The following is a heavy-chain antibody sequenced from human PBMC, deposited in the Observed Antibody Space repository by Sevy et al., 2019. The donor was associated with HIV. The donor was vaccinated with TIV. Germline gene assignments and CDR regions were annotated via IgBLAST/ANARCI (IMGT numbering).Heavy chain of an antibody. CDR2: FDPEDGET. D-gene: IGHD3-22*01. J-gene: IGHJ4*02. V-gene: IGHV1-24*01. CDR3: ASSRDYYDNSGPNFDY. CDR1: GNTLTEVS. Sequence: ASVKVSCKVSGNTLTEVSMHWVRQAPGKGLEWMAGFDPEDGETIYAQKFEGRVTLTEDTSTDKSYMELSSLRSEDTAVYYCASSRDYYDNSGPNFDYWGQGILVTVSS.